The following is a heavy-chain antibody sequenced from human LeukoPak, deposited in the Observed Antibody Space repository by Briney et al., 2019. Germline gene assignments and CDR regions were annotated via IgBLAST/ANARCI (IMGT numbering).Heavy chain of an antibody. J-gene: IGHJ4*02. V-gene: IGHV1-2*02. Sequence: ASVKVSCKVSGYTFTDYYFHWVRQAPGQGLEWMGWINPKSGGTKYAQKFQGRVTMTRDTSISTAYMELSRLRSDDTAVYYCARGRIAAAGTHWGQGTLVTVSS. CDR2: INPKSGGT. CDR1: GYTFTDYY. CDR3: ARGRIAAAGTH. D-gene: IGHD6-13*01.